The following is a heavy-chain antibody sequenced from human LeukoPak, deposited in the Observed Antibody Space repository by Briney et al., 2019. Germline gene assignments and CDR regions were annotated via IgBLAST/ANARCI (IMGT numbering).Heavy chain of an antibody. CDR1: GDSISRNDYY. J-gene: IGHJ4*02. Sequence: SETLSLTCTVSGDSISRNDYYWSWIRQPPGKGLEWIGYIYHSGSTYYNPSLKSRVTMSVDTSKNQFSLKLTSVTAADTAFYYCATIVYCTSASCDGAYYFDYWGQGTLVTVSS. CDR2: IYHSGST. D-gene: IGHD2-2*01. CDR3: ATIVYCTSASCDGAYYFDY. V-gene: IGHV4-30-2*01.